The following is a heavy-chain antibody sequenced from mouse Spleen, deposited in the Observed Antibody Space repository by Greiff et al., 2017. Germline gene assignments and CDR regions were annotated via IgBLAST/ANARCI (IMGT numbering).Heavy chain of an antibody. Sequence: EVNVVESGGGLVKPGGSLKLSCAASGFTFSDYGMHWVRQAPEKGLEWVAYISSGSSTINYADTVKGRSKIPRDNAKNTLFLQMTSLKSDDTAMYYCARYDRYYYAIDYWGQGTSVTVSS. CDR1: GFTFSDYG. V-gene: IGHV5-17*01. J-gene: IGHJ4*01. CDR3: ARYDRYYYAIDY. D-gene: IGHD2-12*01. CDR2: ISSGSSTI.